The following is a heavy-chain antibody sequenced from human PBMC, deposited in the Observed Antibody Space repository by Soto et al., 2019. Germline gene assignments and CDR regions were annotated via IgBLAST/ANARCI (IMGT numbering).Heavy chain of an antibody. V-gene: IGHV4-59*01. J-gene: IGHJ3*02. CDR1: CGTIISYY. CDR3: VSLRFYDYIWGSSYAFDI. Sequence: SETLSLTCTVFCGTIISYYCSCILQPPGKGLEWIGYIYYSGSTNYNPSLKSRVTISVDTSRNQFSLKLSSVTAADTAVYYCVSLRFYDYIWGSSYAFDIWGQGTMVT. CDR2: IYYSGST. D-gene: IGHD3-16*01.